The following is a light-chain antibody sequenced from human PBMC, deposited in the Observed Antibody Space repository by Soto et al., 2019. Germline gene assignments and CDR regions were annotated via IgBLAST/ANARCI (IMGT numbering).Light chain of an antibody. V-gene: IGKV1-39*01. CDR1: QNIIFY. Sequence: DIQMTQSPSSLSASVGDRVTITCRASQNIIFYLNWYQQKIGKPPKLLISAASNLQSGVPSRFSGSGAGTDFTLTISNRQPEDFATYFWQQSYATPVYSFGQGTKVEIK. J-gene: IGKJ2*01. CDR3: QQSYATPVYS. CDR2: AAS.